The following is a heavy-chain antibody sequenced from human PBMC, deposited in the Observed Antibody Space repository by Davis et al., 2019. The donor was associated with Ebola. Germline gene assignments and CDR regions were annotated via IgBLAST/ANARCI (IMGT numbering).Heavy chain of an antibody. CDR1: GGSISSGAYY. J-gene: IGHJ3*02. Sequence: SETLSLTCTVSGGSISSGAYYWTWIRQHPGKGLEWIGYIYYSGSTNYNPSLKSRVTISVDTSKNQFSLKLSSVTAADTAVYYCARGTVVVGNDAFDIWGQGTMVTVSS. CDR3: ARGTVVVGNDAFDI. CDR2: IYYSGST. V-gene: IGHV4-61*08. D-gene: IGHD3-22*01.